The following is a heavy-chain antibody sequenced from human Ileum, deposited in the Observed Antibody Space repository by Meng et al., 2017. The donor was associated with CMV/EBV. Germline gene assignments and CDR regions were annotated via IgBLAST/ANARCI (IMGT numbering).Heavy chain of an antibody. V-gene: IGHV4-30-4*01. D-gene: IGHD5-12*01. CDR1: GASITNDDYY. J-gene: IGHJ5*02. CDR3: AKYSGPSRWFNP. CDR2: IYYNGIT. Sequence: VQLQQSDPGLVKPSQTLSLTCTVSGASITNDDYYWSWIRQPPGKGLEWIGYIYYNGITYYNPSLKSRIAILVDTSKSQFSLIVSSVTAADTAVYYCAKYSGPSRWFNPWGQGTLVTVSS.